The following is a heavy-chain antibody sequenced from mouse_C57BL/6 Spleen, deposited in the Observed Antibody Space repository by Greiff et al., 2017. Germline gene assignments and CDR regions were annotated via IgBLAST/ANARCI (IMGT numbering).Heavy chain of an antibody. CDR3: ARRSYYGSSYDYAMDY. V-gene: IGHV1-69*01. CDR2: IDPSDSYT. Sequence: QVQLQQPGAELVMPGASVKLSCKASGYTFTSYWMHWVKQRPGQGLEWIGEIDPSDSYTNYNQKFKGKSTLTVDKASSTAYMQLSSLPSEDAAVYYGARRSYYGSSYDYAMDYWGQGTSVTVSS. D-gene: IGHD1-1*01. CDR1: GYTFTSYW. J-gene: IGHJ4*01.